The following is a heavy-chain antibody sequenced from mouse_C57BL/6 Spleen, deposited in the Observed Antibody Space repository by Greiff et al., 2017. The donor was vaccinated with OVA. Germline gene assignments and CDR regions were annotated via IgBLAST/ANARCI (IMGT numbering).Heavy chain of an antibody. Sequence: QVQLQQSGAELARPGASVKLSCKASGYTFTSYGISWVKQRTGQGLEWIGEIYPRSGNTYYNEKFKGKATLTADKSSSTAYMELRSLTSEDSAVYFCARFPPTVVTTGDYFDYWGQGTTLTVSS. D-gene: IGHD1-1*01. J-gene: IGHJ2*01. CDR1: GYTFTSYG. V-gene: IGHV1-81*01. CDR2: IYPRSGNT. CDR3: ARFPPTVVTTGDYFDY.